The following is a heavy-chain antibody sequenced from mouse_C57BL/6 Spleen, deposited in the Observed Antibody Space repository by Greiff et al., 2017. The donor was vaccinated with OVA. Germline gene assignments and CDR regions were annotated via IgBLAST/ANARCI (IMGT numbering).Heavy chain of an antibody. CDR1: GFTFSSYA. V-gene: IGHV5-4*01. J-gene: IGHJ3*01. CDR3: ARDRRSLVAY. CDR2: ISDGGSYT. Sequence: EVQRVESGGGLVKPGGSLKLSCAASGFTFSSYAMSWVRQTPEKRLEWVATISDGGSYTYYPDNVKGRFTISRDNAKNNLYLQMSHLKSEDTAMYYCARDRRSLVAYWGQGTLVTVSA.